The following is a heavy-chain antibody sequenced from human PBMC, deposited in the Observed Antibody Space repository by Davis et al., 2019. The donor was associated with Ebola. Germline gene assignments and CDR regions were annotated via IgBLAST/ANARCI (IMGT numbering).Heavy chain of an antibody. J-gene: IGHJ2*01. CDR1: GYSFTSYW. Sequence: GESLKISCKGSGYSFTSYWIGWVRQMPGKGLEWMGIIYPGDSDTRYSPSFQGQVTISADKSISTAYLQWSSLKASETAMYYCARQEHIVVVTAGYFDLWGRGTLVTVSS. V-gene: IGHV5-51*01. CDR2: IYPGDSDT. D-gene: IGHD2-21*02. CDR3: ARQEHIVVVTAGYFDL.